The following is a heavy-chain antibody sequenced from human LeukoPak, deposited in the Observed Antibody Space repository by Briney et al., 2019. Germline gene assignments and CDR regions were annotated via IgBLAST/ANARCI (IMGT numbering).Heavy chain of an antibody. V-gene: IGHV4-59*01. CDR2: IYYSGST. CDR1: GGSISSYY. Sequence: SETLSLTCTVSGGSISSYYWSWIRQPPGKGLEWIGYIYYSGSTNYNPSLKSRVTISVDTSKNQFSLKLSSVTAADTALYYCARHSYNYYGLDVWGQGTTITVSS. J-gene: IGHJ6*02. CDR3: ARHSYNYYGLDV. D-gene: IGHD1-26*01.